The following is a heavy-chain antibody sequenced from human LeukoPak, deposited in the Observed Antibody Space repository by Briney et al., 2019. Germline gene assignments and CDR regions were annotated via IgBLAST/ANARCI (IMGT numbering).Heavy chain of an antibody. Sequence: GGSLRLSCAASGFTFSSYWMTWVRQAPGKGLEWVANIKQDGSEKYYVDSVRGRFTISRDNADNSMYLQMNSLRAEDTAVYYCGRVIAGAIDYWGQGTLVTVSS. J-gene: IGHJ4*02. CDR1: GFTFSSYW. CDR3: GRVIAGAIDY. V-gene: IGHV3-7*01. CDR2: IKQDGSEK. D-gene: IGHD6-13*01.